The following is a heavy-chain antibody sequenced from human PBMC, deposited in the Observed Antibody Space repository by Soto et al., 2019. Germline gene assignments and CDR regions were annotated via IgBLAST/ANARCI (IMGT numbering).Heavy chain of an antibody. V-gene: IGHV4-31*03. J-gene: IGHJ5*02. CDR1: GGSIISGGYY. Sequence: SETLSVTCTVSGGSIISGGYYWSWIRQDPGKGLEWIGYIYYSGSTYYNPSLKSRVTISVDTSKNQFSLKLSSVTAADTAVYYCARGGYDFWSGEVSWFDPWGQGTLVTVSS. CDR3: ARGGYDFWSGEVSWFDP. D-gene: IGHD3-3*01. CDR2: IYYSGST.